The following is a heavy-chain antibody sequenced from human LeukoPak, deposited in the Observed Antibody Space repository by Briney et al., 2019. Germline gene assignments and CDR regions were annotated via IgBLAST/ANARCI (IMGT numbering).Heavy chain of an antibody. CDR3: AKVFYPAAGTGRVDFPFDY. CDR2: ISGSGGST. D-gene: IGHD6-13*01. Sequence: GGSLRLSCAASGFTFSSYAMSWVRQAPGKGLEWVSSISGSGGSTYYADSVKGRFTISRDNSKTTLYLQVNSLRAEDTAVYYCAKVFYPAAGTGRVDFPFDYWGQGTLVTVSS. J-gene: IGHJ4*02. CDR1: GFTFSSYA. V-gene: IGHV3-23*01.